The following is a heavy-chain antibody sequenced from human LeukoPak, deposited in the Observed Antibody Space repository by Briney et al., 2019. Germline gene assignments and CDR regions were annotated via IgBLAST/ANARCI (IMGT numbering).Heavy chain of an antibody. V-gene: IGHV3-48*03. CDR3: ATQHYTNGWYYFDY. D-gene: IGHD6-19*01. Sequence: GGSLRLSCAASGFTFSSYEMNWVRQAPGKGLEWVSYISSSGSTIYYADSVKGRFIISRDNAKNLLYLQMNSLRAEDTAVYYCATQHYTNGWYYFDYWGQGTLVTVSS. CDR2: ISSSGSTI. J-gene: IGHJ4*02. CDR1: GFTFSSYE.